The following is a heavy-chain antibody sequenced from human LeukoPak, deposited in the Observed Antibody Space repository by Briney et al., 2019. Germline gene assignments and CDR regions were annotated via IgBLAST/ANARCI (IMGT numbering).Heavy chain of an antibody. Sequence: SETLSLTCTVSGGSISNVGYYWSWIRQPPGKGLEWIGYIYHSGSTYYNPSLKSRVTISIDRSKNQFSLKLSSVTAADTAVYYCASMTTVTTELGYWGQGTLVTVSS. J-gene: IGHJ4*02. D-gene: IGHD4-17*01. CDR2: IYHSGST. CDR3: ASMTTVTTELGY. V-gene: IGHV4-30-2*01. CDR1: GGSISNVGYY.